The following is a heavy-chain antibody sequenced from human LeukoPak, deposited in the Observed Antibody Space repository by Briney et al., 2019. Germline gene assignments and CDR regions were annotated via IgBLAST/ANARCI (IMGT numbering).Heavy chain of an antibody. D-gene: IGHD3-22*01. Sequence: GESLKISCKGSGYSFTSYWIGWVRQMPGKGLEWMGIIYPGDSDTRYSPSFQGQDTISADKSISTAYLQWSSLKASDTAMYYCAGRRVDYYDSSGYPNDAFDIWGQGTMVTVSS. CDR2: IYPGDSDT. J-gene: IGHJ3*02. CDR3: AGRRVDYYDSSGYPNDAFDI. CDR1: GYSFTSYW. V-gene: IGHV5-51*01.